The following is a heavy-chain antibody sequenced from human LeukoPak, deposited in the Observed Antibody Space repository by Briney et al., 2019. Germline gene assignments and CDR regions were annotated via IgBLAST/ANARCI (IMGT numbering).Heavy chain of an antibody. V-gene: IGHV3-53*01. CDR2: IYSGGST. D-gene: IGHD4-17*01. CDR1: GFTVSSND. Sequence: GGSLRLSCAASGFTVSSNDMSWVRQAPGKGLECISGIYSGGSTDYADSVKGRLTISRDNSKNTLYLQMNSLRAEDTAVYYCARVVDHDYGDYYLDYWGQGTLVTVSS. J-gene: IGHJ4*02. CDR3: ARVVDHDYGDYYLDY.